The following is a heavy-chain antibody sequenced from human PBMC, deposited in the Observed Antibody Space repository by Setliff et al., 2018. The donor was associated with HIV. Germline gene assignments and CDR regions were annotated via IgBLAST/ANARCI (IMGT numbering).Heavy chain of an antibody. CDR2: MNPNRGNT. V-gene: IGHV1-8*02. CDR1: GYTFTNYD. CDR3: ATFPIECSGGSCYASGVDY. Sequence: ASVKVSCKPSGYTFTNYDINWVRQATGQGLEWMGWMNPNRGNTGYAEKFQGRVTISADTSTDTAYVELSSLRSEDTAVYYCATFPIECSGGSCYASGVDYWGQGTLVTVSS. J-gene: IGHJ4*02. D-gene: IGHD2-15*01.